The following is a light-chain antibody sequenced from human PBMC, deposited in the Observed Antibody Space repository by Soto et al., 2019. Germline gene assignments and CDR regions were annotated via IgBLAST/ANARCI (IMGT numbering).Light chain of an antibody. CDR2: GAS. Sequence: EIMMTQSPATLSVSPGERVTLSCRASQTVGINLAWYQQKPGQAPRLLIYGASIRDSTIPVRFRGSGSGTEFTLTISSLQSEDFAVYYCQHYNEWPFSFGPGTKVDIK. CDR1: QTVGIN. J-gene: IGKJ3*01. V-gene: IGKV3-15*01. CDR3: QHYNEWPFS.